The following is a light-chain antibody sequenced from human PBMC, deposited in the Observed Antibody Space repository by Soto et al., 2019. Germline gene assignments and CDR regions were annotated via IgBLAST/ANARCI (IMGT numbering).Light chain of an antibody. V-gene: IGKV3-15*01. CDR1: QGVTTN. CDR2: DVS. J-gene: IGKJ5*01. Sequence: EIVMPQSPATLSVSPGERATLSCRAGQGVTTNFAWYQQKSGQSPRLLIYDVSTRATGVPARFSGTGSETDFTLTISGLQSDDSAVYFCQQYNNWPFSFGQGTRLEIK. CDR3: QQYNNWPFS.